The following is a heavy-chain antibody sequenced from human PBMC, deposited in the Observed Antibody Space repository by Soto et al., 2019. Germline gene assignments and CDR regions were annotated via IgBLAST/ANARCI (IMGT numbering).Heavy chain of an antibody. CDR2: IIPMLDSA. CDR3: ATDFGAGMIVVATAFDY. CDR1: GGTFDNYA. J-gene: IGHJ4*02. V-gene: IGHV1-69*13. D-gene: IGHD3-22*01. Sequence: SVKVSCKASGGTFDNYAITWVRQAPGQRLERMAGIIPMLDSANYAEKFQDRVTITADESTSTAYMELSSLRSEDTAVYYCATDFGAGMIVVATAFDYWGQGTLVTVSS.